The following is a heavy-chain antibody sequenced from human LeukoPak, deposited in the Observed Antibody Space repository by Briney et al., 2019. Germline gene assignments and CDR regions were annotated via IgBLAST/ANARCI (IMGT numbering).Heavy chain of an antibody. V-gene: IGHV4-39*01. Sequence: SETLSLTCTVSGGSISSSSYYWGWLRQPPGTGLEWFGSIYYSGSTYYNPSLKSRVTISVDTSKNQFALKLSSVTAADTAVYYCARHGSGCTNGVCYNLAYWGQGTLVTVSS. CDR2: IYYSGST. D-gene: IGHD2-8*01. CDR1: GGSISSSSYY. CDR3: ARHGSGCTNGVCYNLAY. J-gene: IGHJ4*02.